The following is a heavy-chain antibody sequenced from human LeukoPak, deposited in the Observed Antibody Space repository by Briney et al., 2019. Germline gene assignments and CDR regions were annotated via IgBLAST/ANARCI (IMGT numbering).Heavy chain of an antibody. CDR3: ARVQYSYGYSDAFDI. D-gene: IGHD5-18*01. J-gene: IGHJ3*02. CDR2: IYSGGST. V-gene: IGHV3-66*01. Sequence: GGSLRLSCAVSGFTVSSNYMTWVRQAPGKGLEWVSVIYSGGSTYYADSVKGRFTISRDNSKNTLYLQMNSLRVEDTAVYYCARVQYSYGYSDAFDIWGQGTMVTVSS. CDR1: GFTVSSNY.